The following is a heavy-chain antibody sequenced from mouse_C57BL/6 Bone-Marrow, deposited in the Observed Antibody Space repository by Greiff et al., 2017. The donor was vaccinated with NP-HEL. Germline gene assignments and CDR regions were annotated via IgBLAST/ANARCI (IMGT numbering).Heavy chain of an antibody. D-gene: IGHD1-1*01. V-gene: IGHV5-15*01. CDR3: ARRSTTVVAKDYAMDY. Sequence: EVMLVESGGGLVQPGGSLKLSCAASGFTFSDYGMAWVRQAPRKGPEWVAFISNLAYSIYYADTVTGRFTISRENAKNTLYLEMSRLRSEDTAMYYCARRSTTVVAKDYAMDYWGQGTSVTVSS. CDR1: GFTFSDYG. J-gene: IGHJ4*01. CDR2: ISNLAYSI.